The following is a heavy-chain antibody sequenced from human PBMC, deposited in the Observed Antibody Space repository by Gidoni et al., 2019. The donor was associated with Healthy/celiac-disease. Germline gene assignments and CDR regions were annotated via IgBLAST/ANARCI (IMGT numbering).Heavy chain of an antibody. V-gene: IGHV2-26*01. D-gene: IGHD3-3*01. J-gene: IGHJ6*03. Sequence: QVTLKESGPVLAKPTETLTLTCTVSGFSLSNARMGVSWIRQPPGKALEWLAHIFSNDEKSYSTSLKSRLTISKDTSKSQVVLTMTNMDPVDTATYYCARMGYYDFWSGYYPPEPYYYYYMDVWGKGTTVTVSS. CDR1: GFSLSNARMG. CDR2: IFSNDEK. CDR3: ARMGYYDFWSGYYPPEPYYYYYMDV.